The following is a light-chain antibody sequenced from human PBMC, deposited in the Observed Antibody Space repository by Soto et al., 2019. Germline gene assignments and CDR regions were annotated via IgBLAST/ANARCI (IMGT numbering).Light chain of an antibody. J-gene: IGKJ1*01. CDR1: QSVSSN. V-gene: IGKV3-15*01. CDR2: VAS. Sequence: EIVMTQSPATLSVSPGEGATLSCRASQSVSSNLAWYQQKPGQAPRLLIYVASTRATGIPARFSGSGSGTEFTLTISSLQSEDFAVYYCQQYHNWPPTFGQGTKVEIK. CDR3: QQYHNWPPT.